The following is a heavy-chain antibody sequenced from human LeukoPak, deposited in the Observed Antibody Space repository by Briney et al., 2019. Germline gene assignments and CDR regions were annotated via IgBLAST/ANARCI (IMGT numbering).Heavy chain of an antibody. V-gene: IGHV1-69*06. Sequence: GSSVKVSCKASGGTFSSYAISWVRQAPGQGLEWMGGIIPIFGTANYAQKFQGRVTITADTSSTTAYMELSSLRYEDTAVYYCARSPRVIRGPIRGGFDYWGQGAPITVSS. J-gene: IGHJ4*02. CDR1: GGTFSSYA. D-gene: IGHD3-10*01. CDR3: ARSPRVIRGPIRGGFDY. CDR2: IIPIFGTA.